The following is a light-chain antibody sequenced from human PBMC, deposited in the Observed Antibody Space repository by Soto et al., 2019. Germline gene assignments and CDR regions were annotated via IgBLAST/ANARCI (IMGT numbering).Light chain of an antibody. CDR3: QQYYTTPYT. CDR1: QSVLHTSNNKNY. Sequence: DIVMTQSPDSLAVYLGERATINCKSSQSVLHTSNNKNYLAWFQHKPGQPPNLLIYSASTRESGVPDRFSGSGSGTDFTLTISSLQAEDVAVYYCQQYYTTPYTFGQGTKLEIK. V-gene: IGKV4-1*01. J-gene: IGKJ2*01. CDR2: SAS.